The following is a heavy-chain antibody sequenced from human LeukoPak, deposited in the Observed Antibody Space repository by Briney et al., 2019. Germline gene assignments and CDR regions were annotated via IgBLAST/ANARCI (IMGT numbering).Heavy chain of an antibody. V-gene: IGHV3-48*03. CDR2: ISSSGSTI. CDR3: AREHCSGGSCYGDAFDI. CDR1: GFTFSSYE. J-gene: IGHJ3*02. Sequence: GGSLRLSCAASGFTFSSYEMNWVRQAPGKGLEWVSYISSSGSTIYYAGSVKGRFTISRDNAKNSLYLQMNSLGAEDTAVYYCAREHCSGGSCYGDAFDIWGQGTMVTVSS. D-gene: IGHD2-15*01.